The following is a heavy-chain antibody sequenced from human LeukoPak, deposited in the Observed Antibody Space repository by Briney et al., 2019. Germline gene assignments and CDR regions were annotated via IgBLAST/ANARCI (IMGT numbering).Heavy chain of an antibody. CDR2: IKSDGTIT. J-gene: IGHJ4*02. D-gene: IGHD6-13*01. CDR3: AISPPDSSWVY. CDR1: GFTFSNYW. V-gene: IGHV3-74*01. Sequence: GGSLRLSCAASGFTFSNYWMHWVRQAPGQGLVWVSRIKSDGTITSYADSVKGRFTISRDNAKNTLYLQMNSLRGEDTAVYYCAISPPDSSWVYWGQGTLVTVSS.